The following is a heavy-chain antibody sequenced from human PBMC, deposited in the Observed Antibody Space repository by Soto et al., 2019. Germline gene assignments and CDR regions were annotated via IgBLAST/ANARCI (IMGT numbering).Heavy chain of an antibody. CDR3: ATVGTGSYNWLDP. Sequence: EVQLVESGGGLVQPGGSLRLSCAASGFTFGNNWMHWVRQAPGKGLVWVSRINGDGSRTNYADSVRGRFTISRDNAKNTLFLQMNGLRAEDTAVYYCATVGTGSYNWLDPWGQGTLVTVSS. D-gene: IGHD1-26*01. J-gene: IGHJ5*02. V-gene: IGHV3-74*01. CDR1: GFTFGNNW. CDR2: INGDGSRT.